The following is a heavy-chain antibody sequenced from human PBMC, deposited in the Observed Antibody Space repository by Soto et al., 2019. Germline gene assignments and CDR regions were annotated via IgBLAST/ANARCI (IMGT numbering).Heavy chain of an antibody. Sequence: EVQLVESGGGLVKPGGSLRLSCAASGFTFSSYSMNWVRQAPGKGLEWVSSISSSSSYIYYADSVKGRFTISRDNAKNSLYLQMNSLRAEDTAVYYCARDDIAAAGPESYYFAYWGQGTLVTVSS. CDR1: GFTFSSYS. D-gene: IGHD6-13*01. V-gene: IGHV3-21*01. CDR3: ARDDIAAAGPESYYFAY. CDR2: ISSSSSYI. J-gene: IGHJ4*02.